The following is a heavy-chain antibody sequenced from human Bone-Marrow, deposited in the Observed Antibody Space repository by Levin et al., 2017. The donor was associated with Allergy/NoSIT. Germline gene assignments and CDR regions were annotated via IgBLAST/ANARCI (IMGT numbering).Heavy chain of an antibody. V-gene: IGHV3-48*02. CDR1: GFSFSTYS. CDR3: ARALSVTAPLDS. Sequence: AGGSLRLSCTASGFSFSTYSMNWVRQAPGTGLAWVSYISSSSNALYYADSVKGRFTVSRDNAKKSLYLQMNSLRDEDTAVYYCARALSVTAPLDSWGQGTLVTVSS. CDR2: ISSSSNAL. D-gene: IGHD2-21*02. J-gene: IGHJ4*02.